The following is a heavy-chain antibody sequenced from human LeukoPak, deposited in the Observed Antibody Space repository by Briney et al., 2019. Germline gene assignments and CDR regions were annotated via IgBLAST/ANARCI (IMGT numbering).Heavy chain of an antibody. CDR3: ARGPNKSDGGNSGSAWFDP. J-gene: IGHJ5*02. V-gene: IGHV1-8*01. D-gene: IGHD4-23*01. CDR2: MNPNSGNT. Sequence: GASVKVSCKASGYTFTTYDINWVRQATGQGLEWMGWMNPNSGNTGYAQKFQGRVTMTRNTSINTAYMELSSLRSEDTAVYYCARGPNKSDGGNSGSAWFDPWGQGTLVTVSS. CDR1: GYTFTTYD.